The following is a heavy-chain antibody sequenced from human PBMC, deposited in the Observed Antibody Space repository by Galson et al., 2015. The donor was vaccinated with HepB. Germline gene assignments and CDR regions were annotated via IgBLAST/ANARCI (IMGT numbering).Heavy chain of an antibody. Sequence: SVKVSCKASGYTFTNYVLSWVRQAPGQGLEWMGWISAYNSNPNYAQQFQGRVTMTTDTPTTTGYMELRGLRPDDTAIYYCVRDCATDGFRTRDDFDIWGQGTLVTVSS. D-gene: IGHD2-8*01. CDR2: ISAYNSNP. V-gene: IGHV1-18*01. CDR3: VRDCATDGFRTRDDFDI. CDR1: GYTFTNYV. J-gene: IGHJ3*02.